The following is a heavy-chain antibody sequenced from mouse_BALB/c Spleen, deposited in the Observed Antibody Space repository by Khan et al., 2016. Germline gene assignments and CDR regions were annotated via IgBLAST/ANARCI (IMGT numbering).Heavy chain of an antibody. J-gene: IGHJ1*01. CDR1: GYSITSDYA. CDR2: ISYSGST. Sequence: EVQLQESGPGLVKPSQSLSLTCTVTGYSITSDYAWNWIRQFPGNKLEWVGYISYSGSTSYNPSIKSRISIPRDTSKNQFFLQLNSVTTEDTATYYCARAPPRWYFDVWGAGTTVTVSS. CDR3: ARAPPRWYFDV. V-gene: IGHV3-2*02.